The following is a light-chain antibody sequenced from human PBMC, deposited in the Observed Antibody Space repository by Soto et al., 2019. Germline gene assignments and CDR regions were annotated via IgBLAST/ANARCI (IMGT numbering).Light chain of an antibody. CDR1: QSVSNY. V-gene: IGKV3-11*01. Sequence: EIVLTQSPATLSLSPGERATLSCRASQSVSNYLAWYQQKPGQAPRLLIYDASSRATGIPGRFSGSGSGTDFTLTISSLEPEDFAVYYCQQRSNWPSITFGQGTKVDIK. CDR3: QQRSNWPSIT. J-gene: IGKJ1*01. CDR2: DAS.